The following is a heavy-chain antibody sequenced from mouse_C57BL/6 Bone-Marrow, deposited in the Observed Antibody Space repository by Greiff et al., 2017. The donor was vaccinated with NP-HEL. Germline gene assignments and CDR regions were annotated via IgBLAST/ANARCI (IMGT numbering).Heavy chain of an antibody. Sequence: EVKLMESGGGLVKPGGSLKLSCAASGFTFSSYAMSWVRQTPEKRLEWVATISDGGSYTYYPDNVKGRFTISRDNAKNHLYLQMSHLKSEDTAMYYCARDDYYGSSFYYAMDYWGQGTSVTVSS. D-gene: IGHD1-1*01. J-gene: IGHJ4*01. CDR3: ARDDYYGSSFYYAMDY. V-gene: IGHV5-4*01. CDR2: ISDGGSYT. CDR1: GFTFSSYA.